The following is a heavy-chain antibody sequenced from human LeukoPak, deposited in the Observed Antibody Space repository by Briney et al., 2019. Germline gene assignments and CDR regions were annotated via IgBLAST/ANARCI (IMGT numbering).Heavy chain of an antibody. D-gene: IGHD2-15*01. CDR1: GGSISGYY. CDR2: IYYSGNT. Sequence: KTSETLSLTCTVSGGSISGYYWSWVRQPPGKGLEWIGYIYYSGNTNYNPSLKARVTISVDTSKNQFSLKLSSVTAADTAVYYCARHCSGGRCNSVFDYWGQGTLVTVSS. V-gene: IGHV4-59*08. CDR3: ARHCSGGRCNSVFDY. J-gene: IGHJ4*02.